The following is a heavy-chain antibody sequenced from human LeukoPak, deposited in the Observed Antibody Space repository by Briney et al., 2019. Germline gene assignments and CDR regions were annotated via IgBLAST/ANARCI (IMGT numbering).Heavy chain of an antibody. J-gene: IGHJ3*02. CDR2: INHSGST. V-gene: IGHV4-34*01. D-gene: IGHD3-16*01. CDR1: GGSFSGYY. CDR3: ARVLLGDDAFDI. Sequence: PSETLSLTCAVYGGSFSGYYWSWIRQPPGKGLEWIGEINHSGSTNYNPSLKSRVTISVDTSKNQFSLKLSSVTAADTAVYYCARVLLGDDAFDIWGQGTMVTVSS.